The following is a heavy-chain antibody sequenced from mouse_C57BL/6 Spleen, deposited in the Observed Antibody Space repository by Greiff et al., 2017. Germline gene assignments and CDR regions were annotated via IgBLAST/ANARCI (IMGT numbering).Heavy chain of an antibody. J-gene: IGHJ3*01. D-gene: IGHD1-1*01. CDR3: ARGWNYEGFAD. V-gene: IGHV5-4*03. Sequence: EVKLVESGGGLVKPGGSLKLSCAASGFTFSSYAMSWVRQTPETRLEWVANISDGGSYTYYPDKVKGRFTISRDNAKNNLYLQMGHLKSEDTAIYYCARGWNYEGFADWGQGTLVTVSA. CDR1: GFTFSSYA. CDR2: ISDGGSYT.